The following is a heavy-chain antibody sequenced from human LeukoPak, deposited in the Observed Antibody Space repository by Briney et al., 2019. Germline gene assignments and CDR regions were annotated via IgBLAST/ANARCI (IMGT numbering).Heavy chain of an antibody. V-gene: IGHV3-7*05. CDR1: GFTFTTYW. Sequence: GGSLRLSCAASGFTFTTYWMSWVRQAPGKELEWVANLKQDGSEKYYVDSVKGRFTISRDNANNSLYLQMNSLRAEDTAVYYCARGGDYLDYWGQGTLVTVSS. CDR2: LKQDGSEK. J-gene: IGHJ4*02. CDR3: ARGGDYLDY.